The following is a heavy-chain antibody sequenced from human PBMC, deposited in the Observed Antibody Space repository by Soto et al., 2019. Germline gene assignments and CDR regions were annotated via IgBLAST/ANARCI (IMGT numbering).Heavy chain of an antibody. V-gene: IGHV4-59*01. J-gene: IGHJ5*02. D-gene: IGHD6-13*01. Sequence: SETLSLTCPVSGGSISSYYWSWIRQPPGKGLEWIGYIYYSGSTNYNPSLKSRVTISVDTSKNQFSLKLSSVTAADTAVYYCARDRIAAAGTMGWFDPWGQGTLVTVSS. CDR2: IYYSGST. CDR1: GGSISSYY. CDR3: ARDRIAAAGTMGWFDP.